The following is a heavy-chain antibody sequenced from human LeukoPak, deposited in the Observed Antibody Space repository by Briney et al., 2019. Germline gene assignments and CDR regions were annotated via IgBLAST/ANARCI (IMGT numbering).Heavy chain of an antibody. D-gene: IGHD4-23*01. CDR3: ARDLLQNPGYGGTVGGY. CDR2: INPNSGDT. V-gene: IGHV1-2*02. CDR1: GYTFNGYY. Sequence: GASVKVSCKASGYTFNGYYIHWVRQAPGQGLEWMGWINPNSGDTNYAQKFQGRVTMTRDTSISTAYMELSRLRSDDTAVYYCARDLLQNPGYGGTVGGYWGQGTLVTVSS. J-gene: IGHJ4*02.